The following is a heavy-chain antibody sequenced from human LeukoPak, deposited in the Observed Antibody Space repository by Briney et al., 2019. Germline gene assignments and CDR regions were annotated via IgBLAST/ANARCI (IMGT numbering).Heavy chain of an antibody. CDR2: IYSGGST. Sequence: GGSLRLSCAASGFSFSGFSMNWVRQAPGKGLEWVSVIYSGGSTYYADSVKGRFTISRDNSKNTLYLQMNSLRAEDTAVYYCARAQNVLRFLEVPHYFDYWGQGTLVTVSS. CDR3: ARAQNVLRFLEVPHYFDY. V-gene: IGHV3-66*01. D-gene: IGHD3-3*01. J-gene: IGHJ4*02. CDR1: GFSFSGFS.